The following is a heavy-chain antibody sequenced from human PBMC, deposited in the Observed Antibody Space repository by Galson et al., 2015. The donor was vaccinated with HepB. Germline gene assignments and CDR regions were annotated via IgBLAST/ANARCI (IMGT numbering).Heavy chain of an antibody. V-gene: IGHV7-4-1*02. J-gene: IGHJ6*02. Sequence: SVKVPCKASGYTLTTYGVDWLRQAPGQGLEWMGGINNETGNTTCGGGLTGRFAFSWDNSENTAHLQISSLKTEDTAVYYCARDGEDISVSGAFEYYGMDVWGQGTTVTVSS. CDR3: ARDGEDISVSGAFEYYGMDV. CDR1: GYTLTTYG. D-gene: IGHD3-9*01. CDR2: INNETGNT.